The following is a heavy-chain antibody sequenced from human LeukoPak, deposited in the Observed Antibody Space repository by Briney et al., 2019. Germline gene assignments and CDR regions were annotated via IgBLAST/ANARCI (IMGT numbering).Heavy chain of an antibody. J-gene: IGHJ4*02. CDR3: AKEIAAAGEY. CDR1: GFTFSTFA. Sequence: GGSLRLSCAASGFTFSTFAMNWVRQAPGKGLEWVSAISGSGGSTYYADSVKGRFTISRDNSKNTLYLQMNSLRAEDTAVYYCAKEIAAAGEYWGLGTLVTVSS. V-gene: IGHV3-23*01. CDR2: ISGSGGST. D-gene: IGHD6-13*01.